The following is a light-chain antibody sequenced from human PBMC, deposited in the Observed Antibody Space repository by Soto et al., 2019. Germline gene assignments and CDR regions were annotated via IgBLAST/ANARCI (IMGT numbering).Light chain of an antibody. CDR2: AAS. CDR3: QQYNNWPPWT. J-gene: IGKJ1*01. Sequence: ETVTTQSPATLSVSPGESATLSCRASQSVSTNLAWYQQKPGQGPRLLIYAASTRATGIPARFSGSGSETEFTLTISSLQSEDYAIYYCQQYNNWPPWTFGQGTKVDIK. V-gene: IGKV3-15*01. CDR1: QSVSTN.